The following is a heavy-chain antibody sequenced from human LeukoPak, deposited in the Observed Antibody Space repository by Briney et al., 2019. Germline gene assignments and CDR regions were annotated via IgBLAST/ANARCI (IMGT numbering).Heavy chain of an antibody. J-gene: IGHJ4*02. Sequence: SETLSLTCAVYGGSFSGYYWSWIRQPPGKGLEWIGEINHSGSTNYNPSLKSRVTISVDTSKNQFSLKLSSVTAADTAVYYCARGLSSGLDYWGQGTLVTVSS. D-gene: IGHD2/OR15-2a*01. CDR3: ARGLSSGLDY. CDR2: INHSGST. CDR1: GGSFSGYY. V-gene: IGHV4-34*01.